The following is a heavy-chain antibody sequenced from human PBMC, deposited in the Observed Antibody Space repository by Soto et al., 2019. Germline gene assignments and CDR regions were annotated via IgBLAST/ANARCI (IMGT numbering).Heavy chain of an antibody. J-gene: IGHJ6*02. D-gene: IGHD3-16*01. V-gene: IGHV4-39*01. CDR2: IYYSGYT. Sequence: TSETLSLICTVSGGSISSSSYYWGWIRQPPGKGLEWIGSIYYSGYTYYNPSLKSRVTISVDTSKNQFSLKLSSVTAADTAVYYCARHNGPLYVGYYYDMDVWGQGTTVTVSS. CDR1: GGSISSSSYY. CDR3: ARHNGPLYVGYYYDMDV.